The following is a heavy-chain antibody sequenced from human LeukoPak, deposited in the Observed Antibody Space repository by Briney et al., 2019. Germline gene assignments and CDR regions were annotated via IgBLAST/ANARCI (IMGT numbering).Heavy chain of an antibody. J-gene: IGHJ4*02. V-gene: IGHV3-23*01. CDR3: ARWDSNGDYFDY. D-gene: IGHD3-22*01. CDR1: GFTFSTYA. Sequence: GGSLRLYCAASGFTFSTYAMSWLRQAPGKGLEWVSAISESGSGTYYADSVKGRFTISRDNSKNTLYLQMGSLRAEDMAVYYCARWDSNGDYFDYWGQGTLVTVSS. CDR2: ISESGSGT.